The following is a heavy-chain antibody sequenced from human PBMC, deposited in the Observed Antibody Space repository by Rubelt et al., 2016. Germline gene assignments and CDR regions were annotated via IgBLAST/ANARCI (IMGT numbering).Heavy chain of an antibody. Sequence: QVQLQQWGAGLLKPSETLSLTCAVYGGSFSGYYWSWIRQPPGKGLEWIGEINHSGSTNYNPSLKSRVTISVDTSKNQFSLKLSSVTAADTAVYYCARGVMGIAVAGTNWFDPWGQGTLVTVSS. D-gene: IGHD6-19*01. CDR2: INHSGST. CDR1: GGSFSGYY. CDR3: ARGVMGIAVAGTNWFDP. V-gene: IGHV4-34*01. J-gene: IGHJ5*02.